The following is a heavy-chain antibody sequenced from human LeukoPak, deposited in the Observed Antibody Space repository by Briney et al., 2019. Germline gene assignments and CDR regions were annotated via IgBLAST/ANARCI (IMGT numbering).Heavy chain of an antibody. CDR2: ISSSSSYI. CDR1: GFTFSSYS. J-gene: IGHJ5*02. Sequence: PGGSLRLSCAASGFTFSSYSMNWVRQAPGKGLEWVSSISSSSSYIYYADSVKGRFTISRDNAKNSLYLQMNSLRAEDTAVYYCARAQSYYDYVWGSYRYTGSGWFDPWGQGTLATVSS. CDR3: ARAQSYYDYVWGSYRYTGSGWFDP. V-gene: IGHV3-21*01. D-gene: IGHD3-16*02.